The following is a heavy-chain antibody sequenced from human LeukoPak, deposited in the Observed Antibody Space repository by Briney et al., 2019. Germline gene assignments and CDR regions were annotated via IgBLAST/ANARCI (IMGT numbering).Heavy chain of an antibody. CDR3: ARGDNLDTAMPRKYYYYYYMDV. CDR1: GGTFSSYA. D-gene: IGHD5-18*01. V-gene: IGHV1-69*06. Sequence: GSSVKVSCKASGGTFSSYAISWVRQAPGQGLEWMGGIIPIFGTANYAQKFQGRVTITADKSTSTAYMELSSLRSEDTAVYYCARGDNLDTAMPRKYYYYYYMDVWGKGTTVTVSS. CDR2: IIPIFGTA. J-gene: IGHJ6*03.